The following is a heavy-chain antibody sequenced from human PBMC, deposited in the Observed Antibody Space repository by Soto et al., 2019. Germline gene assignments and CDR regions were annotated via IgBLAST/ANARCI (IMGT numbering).Heavy chain of an antibody. J-gene: IGHJ5*02. CDR1: SGAFSGDY. CDR3: ARGKRGYSSSHGGRRLSWCDP. CDR2: INHSGST. D-gene: IGHD6-13*01. Sequence: LAHTYPVYSGAFSGDYWSWIRQPPRKRKELIGEINHSGSTNYNPSLKSRVTISVDTSKNQFSLKLSSVTAADTAVYYCARGKRGYSSSHGGRRLSWCDPWGQGTRVTVSA. V-gene: IGHV4-34*01.